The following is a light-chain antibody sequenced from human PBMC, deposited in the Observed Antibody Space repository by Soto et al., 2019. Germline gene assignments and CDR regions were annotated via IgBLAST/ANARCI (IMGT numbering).Light chain of an antibody. CDR1: SSDVESYNL. V-gene: IGLV2-23*02. CDR3: CSYAGSYAFYV. CDR2: DVS. Sequence: QSALTQPASVSGSPGQSITISCTGTSSDVESYNLVSWYQQHPGKAPKVMIYDVSKRPSGVPDRFSGSKSVNTASLTLSGLQAEEGAEYYCCSYAGSYAFYVFGTGTKVTGL. J-gene: IGLJ1*01.